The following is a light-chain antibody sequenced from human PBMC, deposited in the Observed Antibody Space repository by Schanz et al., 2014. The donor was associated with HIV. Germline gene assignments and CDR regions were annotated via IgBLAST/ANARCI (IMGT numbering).Light chain of an antibody. CDR2: EVS. Sequence: QSALTQPASVSGSPGQSITISCTGTSSDVGGYNYVSWYQQHPGKAPKLMIYEVSKRPSGVPDRFSGSKSGNTASLTVSRLQAEDEADYYCTSYAGSNNLVFGGGTKPPS. CDR1: SSDVGGYNY. V-gene: IGLV2-8*01. CDR3: TSYAGSNNLV. J-gene: IGLJ2*01.